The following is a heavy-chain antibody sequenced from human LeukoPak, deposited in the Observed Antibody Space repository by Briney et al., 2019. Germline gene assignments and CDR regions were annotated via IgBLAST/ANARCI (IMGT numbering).Heavy chain of an antibody. V-gene: IGHV3-7*01. CDR3: ARDSDDRVVVTVPH. J-gene: IGHJ4*02. CDR1: GFTFSAYW. Sequence: GGSLRLSCVASGFTFSAYWMSWVRQTPGKGLEWLANIKTDGSEIYYVDSVKGRFTISRDNAKNSLDLQLNSLRAEDTAVYYCARDSDDRVVVTVPHWGQGTLVTVSS. CDR2: IKTDGSEI. D-gene: IGHD2-21*02.